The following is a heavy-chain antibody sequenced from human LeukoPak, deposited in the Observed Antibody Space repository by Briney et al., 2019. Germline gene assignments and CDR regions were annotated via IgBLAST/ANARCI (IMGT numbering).Heavy chain of an antibody. CDR3: ARVNCSSTSCYMIGWFDP. V-gene: IGHV4-4*02. CDR2: IYHSGST. D-gene: IGHD2-2*02. CDR1: GGSIASSYW. J-gene: IGHJ5*02. Sequence: SGTLSLTCAVSGGSIASSYWWTWVRQPPGKGLEWIGEIYHSGSTNYNPSLKSRVTISVDKSKNQFSLKLSSVTAADTAVYYCARVNCSSTSCYMIGWFDPWGQGTLVTVSS.